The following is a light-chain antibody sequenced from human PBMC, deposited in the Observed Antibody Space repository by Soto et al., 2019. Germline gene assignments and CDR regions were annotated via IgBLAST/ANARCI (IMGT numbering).Light chain of an antibody. CDR1: QSVSSSY. J-gene: IGKJ5*01. Sequence: EIVLTHSPGTLSLSPGERATLSCRASQSVSSSYLAWYQQKPGQAPRLLIYGASSRATGIPDRFSGSGSGTDFTLTISRLEPEDFAVYYCQQYGSSPTFGQRTRLEIK. V-gene: IGKV3-20*01. CDR2: GAS. CDR3: QQYGSSPT.